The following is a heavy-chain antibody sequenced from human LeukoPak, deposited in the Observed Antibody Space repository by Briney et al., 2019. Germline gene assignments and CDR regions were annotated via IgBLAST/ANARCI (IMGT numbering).Heavy chain of an antibody. CDR1: GFTFSSYG. V-gene: IGHV3-30*03. CDR2: ISYDGSNK. D-gene: IGHD7-27*01. J-gene: IGHJ4*02. Sequence: GGSLRLSCAASGFTFSSYGMHWVRQAPGKGLEWVAVISYDGSNKYYADSVKGRFTISRDNSKNTLYLQMNSLRAEDTAVYYCARDGENHYYDYWGQGTLVTVST. CDR3: ARDGENHYYDY.